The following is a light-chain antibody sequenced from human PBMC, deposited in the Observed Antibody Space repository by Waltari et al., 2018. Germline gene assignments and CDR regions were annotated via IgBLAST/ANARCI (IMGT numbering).Light chain of an antibody. CDR3: QQYNAYRA. CDR2: KAS. J-gene: IGKJ1*01. CDR1: QSISSW. V-gene: IGKV1-5*03. Sequence: DIQLTQSPSTLSASVGDRVTITCRASQSISSWLAWYQQKPGRVPKLLIYKASTLESGVPSRFSGSGSGTEFTLTINSLQPDDFATYYCQQYNAYRAFGQGTKVEVK.